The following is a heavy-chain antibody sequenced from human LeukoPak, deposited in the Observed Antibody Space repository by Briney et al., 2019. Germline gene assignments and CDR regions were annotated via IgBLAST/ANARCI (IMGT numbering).Heavy chain of an antibody. CDR2: INSDGSST. D-gene: IGHD1-14*01. Sequence: GGSLRLSCTASGFTLGDYAVTWVRQAPGKGLVWVSRINSDGSSTSYADSVKGRFTISRDNAKNTLYLQMNSLRAEDTAVYYCVRVSRYYYDYWGQGTLVTVSS. V-gene: IGHV3-74*01. CDR1: GFTLGDYA. CDR3: VRVSRYYYDY. J-gene: IGHJ4*02.